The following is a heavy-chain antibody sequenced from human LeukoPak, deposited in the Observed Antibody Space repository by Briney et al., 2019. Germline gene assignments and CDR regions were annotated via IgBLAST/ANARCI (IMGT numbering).Heavy chain of an antibody. CDR3: ARLLGYSYGYGMDV. CDR1: GGSISSYY. V-gene: IGHV4-59*12. Sequence: SETLSLTCTVSGGSISSYYWSWIRQPPGKGLEWIGYIYYSGSTNYNPSLKSRVTISVDTSKNQFSLKLSSVTAADTAVYYCARLLGYSYGYGMDVWGQGTTVTVSS. J-gene: IGHJ6*02. D-gene: IGHD5-18*01. CDR2: IYYSGST.